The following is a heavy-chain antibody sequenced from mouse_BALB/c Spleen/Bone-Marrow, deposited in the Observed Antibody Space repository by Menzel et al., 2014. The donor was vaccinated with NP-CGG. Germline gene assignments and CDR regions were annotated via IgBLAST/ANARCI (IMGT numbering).Heavy chain of an antibody. J-gene: IGHJ4*01. Sequence: QVQLQQSGAELVKPGPPVKLSCKASGYTFTSYWMTWVKQRPGRGLEWIGRIDPSDSETHYNQEFKDKATLTVDKSSSTAFIQLSSLTSEDSAVYCCARALGDGYYYAMDYWGQGTSVTVSS. D-gene: IGHD2-3*01. CDR3: ARALGDGYYYAMDY. CDR2: IDPSDSET. CDR1: GYTFTSYW. V-gene: IGHV1-69*02.